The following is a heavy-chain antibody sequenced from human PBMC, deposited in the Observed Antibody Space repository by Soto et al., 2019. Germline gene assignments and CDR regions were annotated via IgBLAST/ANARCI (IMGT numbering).Heavy chain of an antibody. J-gene: IGHJ4*02. Sequence: SETLSLTCAVHGGSFSGYYWTWIRQPPGTGLEWIGEINHSGSTNYNPSLKSRVTISVDTSKNQFSLKLTSVTAADTAVYYCARDKITGIFDYWGQGTLVTVSS. D-gene: IGHD2-8*02. CDR3: ARDKITGIFDY. CDR1: GGSFSGYY. V-gene: IGHV4-34*01. CDR2: INHSGST.